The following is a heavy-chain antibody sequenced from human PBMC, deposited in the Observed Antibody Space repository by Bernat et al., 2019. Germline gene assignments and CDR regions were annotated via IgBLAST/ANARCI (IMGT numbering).Heavy chain of an antibody. V-gene: IGHV4-39*01. Sequence: QLQLQESGPGLVKPSETLSLTCTVSGGSISSSSYYWGWIRQPPGKGLEWIGSIYYSGSTYYNPSLKSRVTISVDTSKNQFSLKLSSVTAADTAVYYCARQSGSSNYVGRVFDYWGQGTLVTVSS. J-gene: IGHJ4*02. CDR3: ARQSGSSNYVGRVFDY. D-gene: IGHD4-11*01. CDR1: GGSISSSSYY. CDR2: IYYSGST.